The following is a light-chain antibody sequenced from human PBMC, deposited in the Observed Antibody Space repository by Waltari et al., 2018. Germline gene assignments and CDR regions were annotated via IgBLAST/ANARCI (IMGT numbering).Light chain of an antibody. CDR2: VNSDGSH. CDR1: SGHSSYA. V-gene: IGLV4-69*01. CDR3: QTWGTGIQV. J-gene: IGLJ2*01. Sequence: QLVLTQSPSAYASLGASVKLTCTPSSGHSSYAIARHQQQPEKGPRYLMKVNSDGSHKKGDGIPDRFSGSSSGTERYLTISSLQSEDEADYYCQTWGTGIQVFGGGTKLTVL.